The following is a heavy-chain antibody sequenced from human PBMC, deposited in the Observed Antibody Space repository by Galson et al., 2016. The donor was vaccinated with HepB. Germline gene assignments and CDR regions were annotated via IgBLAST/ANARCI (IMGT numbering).Heavy chain of an antibody. D-gene: IGHD3-10*01. Sequence: ETLSLTCTVSGGSVTASPYYHAWIRQPPGKGLEWIGTLSYSGSAYYNPSLKSHFTISMGASRNQFSLQLTSVTAADTAVYSCARLFASGRKYDAFDIWGQGTVVTVSS. V-gene: IGHV4-39*01. CDR3: ARLFASGRKYDAFDI. CDR1: GGSVTASPYY. J-gene: IGHJ3*02. CDR2: LSYSGSA.